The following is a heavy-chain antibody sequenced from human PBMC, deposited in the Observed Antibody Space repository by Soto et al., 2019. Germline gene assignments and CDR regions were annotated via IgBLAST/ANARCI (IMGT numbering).Heavy chain of an antibody. CDR1: GFSLSNARMG. Sequence: QVTLKESGPVLVKPTETLTLTCTVSGFSLSNARMGVSWIRQPPGKALEWLAHIFSNDEKSYSKSLKSRLTISMATSKSQVVLTMTNMDPVDTATYYCARIRIGANYGMDVWGQGTTVTVSS. CDR2: IFSNDEK. V-gene: IGHV2-26*01. J-gene: IGHJ6*02. D-gene: IGHD5-12*01. CDR3: ARIRIGANYGMDV.